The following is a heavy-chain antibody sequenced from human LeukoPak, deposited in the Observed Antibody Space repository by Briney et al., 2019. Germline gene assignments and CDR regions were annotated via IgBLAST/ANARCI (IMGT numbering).Heavy chain of an antibody. CDR2: INPNSGGT. Sequence: ASVKVSCKASGYTFTGYYMHWVRQAPGRGLEWMGWINPNSGGTNYAQKFQGRVTMTRDTSISTAYMELSRLRSDDTAVYYCASGGYCSSTSCYRDYYYYYYMDVWGKGTTVTVSS. D-gene: IGHD2-2*01. V-gene: IGHV1-2*02. CDR1: GYTFTGYY. CDR3: ASGGYCSSTSCYRDYYYYYYMDV. J-gene: IGHJ6*03.